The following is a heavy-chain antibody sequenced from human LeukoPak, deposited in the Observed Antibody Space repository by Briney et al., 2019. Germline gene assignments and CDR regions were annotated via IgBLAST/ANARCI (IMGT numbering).Heavy chain of an antibody. CDR2: ISGSSSYI. Sequence: GGSLRLSCAASGFPFSTYTMNWVRQAPGKGLEWVSSISGSSSYIYYADSMKGRFTISRDNAKNSLYLQMNNLRAEDTAVYYCARDRRYFDTGGLGGPDYWGQGTLVTVSS. V-gene: IGHV3-21*01. CDR1: GFPFSTYT. CDR3: ARDRRYFDTGGLGGPDY. J-gene: IGHJ4*02. D-gene: IGHD2-8*02.